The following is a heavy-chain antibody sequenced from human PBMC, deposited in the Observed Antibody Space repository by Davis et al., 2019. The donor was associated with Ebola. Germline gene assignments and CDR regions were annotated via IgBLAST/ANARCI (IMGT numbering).Heavy chain of an antibody. CDR3: AREHPLGGTMTDNYYGMDV. Sequence: PGGSLRLSCTASGFTFNTSPMNWVRQAPGKGLEWISNIRETGHDTSYAGSVKGRFTISRDNAKNSLFLQLNSLRDEDTAVYYCAREHPLGGTMTDNYYGMDVWGQGTTVTVSS. J-gene: IGHJ6*02. CDR1: GFTFNTSP. D-gene: IGHD3-22*01. V-gene: IGHV3-48*02. CDR2: IRETGHDT.